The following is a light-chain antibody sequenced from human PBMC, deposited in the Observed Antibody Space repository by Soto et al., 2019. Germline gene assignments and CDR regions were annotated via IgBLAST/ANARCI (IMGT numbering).Light chain of an antibody. CDR1: QSVSSGY. J-gene: IGKJ2*02. CDR2: GAS. Sequence: ENVLTQSPGTLSLSPGERATLSCRARQSVSSGYLAWYQQKPGQAPRLLIYGASSRVTGIPDRFSGSGSGTDFTLTISRLEPEDFAVYYCQQYGSSPRTFGKGTKLEIK. V-gene: IGKV3-20*01. CDR3: QQYGSSPRT.